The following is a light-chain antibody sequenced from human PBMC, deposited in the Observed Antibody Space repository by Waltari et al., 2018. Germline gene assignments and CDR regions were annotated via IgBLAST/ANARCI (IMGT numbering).Light chain of an antibody. Sequence: IQMSQSPSSLSASVGDRVTITCRASQGISSYLNWYQQTPGKAPKLLIYYANSLASGVPSRCSGSGSGTEFTLTISSLQPEDFATYYCQQGNSYPLTFGGGTKVEIK. CDR2: YAN. V-gene: IGKV1-13*02. CDR3: QQGNSYPLT. J-gene: IGKJ4*01. CDR1: QGISSY.